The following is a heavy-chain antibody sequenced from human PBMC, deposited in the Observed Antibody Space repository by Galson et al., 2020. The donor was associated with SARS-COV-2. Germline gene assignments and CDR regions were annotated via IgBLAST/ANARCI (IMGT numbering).Heavy chain of an antibody. CDR2: ISYDGSNK. CDR3: ARPYSGSYSGWFDP. Sequence: GGSLRLSCAASGFTFSSYAMHWVRQAPGKGLEWVAVISYDGSNKYYADSVKGRFTISRDNSKNTLYLQMNSLRAEDTAVYYCARPYSGSYSGWFDPGGQGTLVTVSS. D-gene: IGHD1-26*01. CDR1: GFTFSSYA. J-gene: IGHJ5*02. V-gene: IGHV3-30-3*01.